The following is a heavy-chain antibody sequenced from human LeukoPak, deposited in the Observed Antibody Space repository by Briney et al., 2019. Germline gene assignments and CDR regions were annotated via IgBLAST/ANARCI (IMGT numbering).Heavy chain of an antibody. CDR2: ISYDGSNK. CDR3: ARDGESGYPYYYYYGMDV. Sequence: PERSLRLSCAASGFTFSSYAMHWVRQAPGKGLEWVAVISYDGSNKYYADSVKGRFTISRDNSKNTLYLQMNSLRAEDTAVYYCARDGESGYPYYYYYGMDVWGQGTTVTVSS. D-gene: IGHD3-22*01. CDR1: GFTFSSYA. V-gene: IGHV3-30-3*01. J-gene: IGHJ6*02.